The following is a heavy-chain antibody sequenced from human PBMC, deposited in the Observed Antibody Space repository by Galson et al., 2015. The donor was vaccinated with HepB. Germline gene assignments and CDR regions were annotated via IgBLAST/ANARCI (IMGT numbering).Heavy chain of an antibody. Sequence: SVKVSCKASGGTFSSYTISWVRQAPGQGLEWMGRIIPILGIANYAQKFQGRVTITADKSTSTAYMELSSLRSEDTAVYYCARESPPGGYSGSYYFDYWGQGTLVTVSS. CDR3: ARESPPGGYSGSYYFDY. V-gene: IGHV1-69*04. D-gene: IGHD1-26*01. CDR2: IIPILGIA. CDR1: GGTFSSYT. J-gene: IGHJ4*02.